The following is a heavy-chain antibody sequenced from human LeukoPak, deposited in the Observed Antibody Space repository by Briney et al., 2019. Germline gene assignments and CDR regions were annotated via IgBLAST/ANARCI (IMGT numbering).Heavy chain of an antibody. CDR2: IPYDGSNK. CDR3: AMLAVSDNNWFDP. V-gene: IGHV3-30*02. Sequence: PGGSLRLSCAASGFTFSSYGMHWVRQAPGKGLEWVAFIPYDGSNKYYADSVKGRFTISRDNSKNTLYLQMNSLRVEDTAVYYCAMLAVSDNNWFDPWGQGTLVTVSS. J-gene: IGHJ5*02. CDR1: GFTFSSYG. D-gene: IGHD6-19*01.